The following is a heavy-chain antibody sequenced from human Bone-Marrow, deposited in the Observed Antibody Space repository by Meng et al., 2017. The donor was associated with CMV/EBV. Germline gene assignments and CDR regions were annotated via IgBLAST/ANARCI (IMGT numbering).Heavy chain of an antibody. V-gene: IGHV4-59*01. D-gene: IGHD1-26*01. CDR3: VRGGDSGTRRFDP. J-gene: IGHJ5*02. Sequence: SETLSLTCTVSGGSISSYYWSWIRQPPGKGLEWIGYIYYSGSTNYNPSLKSRVTISVDTSKNQFSLKLSSVTAADTAVYYCVRGGDSGTRRFDPWGQGTLVTVSS. CDR1: GGSISSYY. CDR2: IYYSGST.